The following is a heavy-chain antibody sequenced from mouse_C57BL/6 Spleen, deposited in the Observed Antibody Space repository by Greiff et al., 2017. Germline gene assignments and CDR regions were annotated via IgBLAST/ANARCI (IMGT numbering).Heavy chain of an antibody. Sequence: DVQLVESGEGLVKPGGSLKLSCAASGFTFSSSAMSWVRQTPEKRLEWVAYISSGGDYIYYADTVKGRFTISRDNARNTLYLQMSSLKSEDTAMYYCTRGFSYYGSSYDYCDYWGQGTTLTVSS. CDR1: GFTFSSSA. CDR2: ISSGGDYI. CDR3: TRGFSYYGSSYDYCDY. J-gene: IGHJ2*01. D-gene: IGHD1-1*01. V-gene: IGHV5-9-1*02.